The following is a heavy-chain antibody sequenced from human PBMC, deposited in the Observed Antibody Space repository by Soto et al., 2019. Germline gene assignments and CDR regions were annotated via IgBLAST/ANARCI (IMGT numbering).Heavy chain of an antibody. CDR2: IYHSGST. CDR3: ARVPGY. V-gene: IGHV4-59*12. J-gene: IGHJ4*02. Sequence: SETLSLTCTVSGGSISSYYWSWIRQPPGKGLEWIGYIYHSGSTYYNPSLKSRVTISVDRSKNQFSLKLSSVTAADTAVYYCARVPGYWGQGTLVTVSS. CDR1: GGSISSYY.